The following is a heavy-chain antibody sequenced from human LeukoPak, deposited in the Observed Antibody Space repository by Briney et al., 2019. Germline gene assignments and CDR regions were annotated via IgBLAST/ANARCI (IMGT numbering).Heavy chain of an antibody. CDR3: ASYCSSTSCRFDY. CDR2: IYHSGST. Sequence: PSETLSLTCTVSGYSISSGYYWGWIRQHPGKGLEWIGSIYHSGSTFYNLSLKGRVTISVDTSKNQFSLKLSSVTAADTAGYNCASYCSSTSCRFDYWGQGTLVTVSS. D-gene: IGHD2-2*01. CDR1: GYSISSGYY. J-gene: IGHJ4*02. V-gene: IGHV4-38-2*02.